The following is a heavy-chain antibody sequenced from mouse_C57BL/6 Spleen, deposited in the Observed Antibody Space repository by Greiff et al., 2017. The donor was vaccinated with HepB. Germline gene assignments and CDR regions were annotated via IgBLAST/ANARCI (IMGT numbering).Heavy chain of an antibody. J-gene: IGHJ2*01. V-gene: IGHV5-9-1*02. CDR2: ISSGGDYI. CDR3: TRETAYYGSSYGFDY. D-gene: IGHD1-1*01. Sequence: EVNVVESGEGLVKPGGSLKLSCAASGFTFSSYAMSWVRQTPEKRLEWVAYISSGGDYIYYADTVKGRFTISRDNARNTLYLQMSSLKSEDTAMYYCTRETAYYGSSYGFDYWGQGTTLTVSS. CDR1: GFTFSSYA.